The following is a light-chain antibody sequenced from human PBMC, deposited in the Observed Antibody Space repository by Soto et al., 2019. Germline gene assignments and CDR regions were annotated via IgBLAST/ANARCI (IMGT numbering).Light chain of an antibody. CDR3: AVWDKSLNGLV. V-gene: IGLV1-44*01. J-gene: IGLJ2*01. CDR1: SSNVGSHT. Sequence: QSVLTQPPSASGTPGQRVTISCSGGSSNVGSHTVTWYKQFPGMAPKLLIYNSNQRPSGVPDRFSGSKSGTSASLAISGLQSEDEADYYCAVWDKSLNGLVFGGGTKLTVL. CDR2: NSN.